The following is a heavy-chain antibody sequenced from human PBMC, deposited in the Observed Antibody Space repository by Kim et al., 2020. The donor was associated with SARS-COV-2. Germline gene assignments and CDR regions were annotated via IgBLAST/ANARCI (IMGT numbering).Heavy chain of an antibody. CDR2: IYYSVTT. CDR1: GGSISSGDYY. CDR3: ARTKRITIFGVVQWFDP. D-gene: IGHD3-3*01. V-gene: IGHV4-30-4*01. J-gene: IGHJ5*02. Sequence: SETLSLTCTVSGGSISSGDYYWSWIRQPPGKGLEWFWYIYYSVTTYYNPSLKSRVTISVDTSKNQFSLKLSSVTAADTAVYFCARTKRITIFGVVQWFDPWGQGTLVTVSS.